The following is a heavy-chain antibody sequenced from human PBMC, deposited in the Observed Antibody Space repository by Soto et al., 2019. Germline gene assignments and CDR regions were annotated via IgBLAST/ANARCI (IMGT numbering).Heavy chain of an antibody. V-gene: IGHV4-39*01. CDR3: ASPYAGDGAEDAFDI. CDR1: GGSISSSSYY. CDR2: IYYSGNT. Sequence: KPSETLSLTCTVSGGSISSSSYYWGWIRQPPGKGLEWIWSIYYSGNTYYNPSLKSRVTISVDTSKNQFSLKLSSVTAADTAVYYCASPYAGDGAEDAFDIWGQGPMFTV. J-gene: IGHJ3*02. D-gene: IGHD4-17*01.